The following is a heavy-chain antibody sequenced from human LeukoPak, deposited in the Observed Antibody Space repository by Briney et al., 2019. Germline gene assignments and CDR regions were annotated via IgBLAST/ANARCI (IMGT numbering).Heavy chain of an antibody. J-gene: IGHJ3*02. CDR2: FDPEDGET. Sequence: ASVKVSCKVSGYTLTELSMHWVRQAPGKGLEWMGGFDPEDGETIYAQKFQGRATMTEDTSTDTAYMELSSLRSEDTAVYYCATPYGSGWYLDAFDIWGQGTMVTVSS. CDR3: ATPYGSGWYLDAFDI. V-gene: IGHV1-24*01. CDR1: GYTLTELS. D-gene: IGHD6-19*01.